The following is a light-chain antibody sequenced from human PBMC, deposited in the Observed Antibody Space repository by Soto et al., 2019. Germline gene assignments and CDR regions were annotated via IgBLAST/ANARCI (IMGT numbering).Light chain of an antibody. Sequence: EIVLTQSPGTLSVSPGESATLSCRASQDVSTNLAWFQQKPGQTPRLVLYGASKRATGIPARFSGSGSGRHFTLTISSLQSEDFGVYYCQHYNNWPPYSFGQGTKVDIK. CDR2: GAS. CDR1: QDVSTN. J-gene: IGKJ2*03. V-gene: IGKV3-15*01. CDR3: QHYNNWPPYS.